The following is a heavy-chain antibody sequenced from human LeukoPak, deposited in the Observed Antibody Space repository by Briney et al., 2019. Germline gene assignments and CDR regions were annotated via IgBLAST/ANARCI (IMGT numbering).Heavy chain of an antibody. CDR3: ARVGDDDAFDI. Sequence: PGGSLRLSCAASGFTFRSYSLHWVRQTPGKGLEYVSAISSNGGRTYYANSVKGRFTISRDNSKNTLYLQMGSLRAEDMAVYYCARVGDDDAFDIWGQGTMVTVSS. J-gene: IGHJ3*02. CDR2: ISSNGGRT. D-gene: IGHD3-16*01. CDR1: GFTFRSYS. V-gene: IGHV3-64*01.